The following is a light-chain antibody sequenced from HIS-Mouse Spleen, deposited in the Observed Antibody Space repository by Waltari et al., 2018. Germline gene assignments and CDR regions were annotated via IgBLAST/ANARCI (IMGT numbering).Light chain of an antibody. J-gene: IGLJ2*01. CDR2: QDS. Sequence: SYELTQPPSVSVSPGQTARITCSGDALPKKYAYWYQQKSGQAPVLVIYQDSKRPSGIPERVYGSSSGTMATLTISRAQVEDEADYYCYSTDSSGNHRVFGGGTKLTVL. CDR1: ALPKKY. CDR3: YSTDSSGNHRV. V-gene: IGLV3-10*01.